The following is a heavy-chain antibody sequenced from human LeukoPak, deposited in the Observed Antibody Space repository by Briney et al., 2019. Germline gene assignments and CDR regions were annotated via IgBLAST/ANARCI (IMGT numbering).Heavy chain of an antibody. Sequence: SVKVSCKASGGTFSSYAISWVRQAPGQGLEWMGGIIPIFGTANYAQKFQGRVTITADESTSTAYMELSSLRSEDTAVYYCARDPPRGSGSYSDYWGQGTLVTVSS. V-gene: IGHV1-69*13. J-gene: IGHJ4*02. CDR3: ARDPPRGSGSYSDY. CDR2: IIPIFGTA. CDR1: GGTFSSYA. D-gene: IGHD3-10*01.